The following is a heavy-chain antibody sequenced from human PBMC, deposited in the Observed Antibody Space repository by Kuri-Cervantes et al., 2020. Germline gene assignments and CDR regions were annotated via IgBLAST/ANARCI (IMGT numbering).Heavy chain of an antibody. J-gene: IGHJ6*02. CDR3: ERGTYYDILTGYLNYYGMDV. D-gene: IGHD3-9*01. CDR2: MNPNSGNT. CDR1: GYTFTSYD. V-gene: IGHV1-8*01. Sequence: ASVKVSCKASGYTFTSYDINWVRQATGQGLEWMGWMNPNSGNTGYAQKCQGRVTMTRNTSISTAYMELSSLRSEDTAVYYCERGTYYDILTGYLNYYGMDVWGQGTTVTVSS.